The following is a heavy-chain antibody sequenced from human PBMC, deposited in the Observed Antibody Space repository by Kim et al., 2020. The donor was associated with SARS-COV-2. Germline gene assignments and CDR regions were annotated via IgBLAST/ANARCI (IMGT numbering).Heavy chain of an antibody. CDR1: GFTFDDYA. D-gene: IGHD2-2*01. V-gene: IGHV3-9*01. CDR3: AKDMDDNTKGGFDY. Sequence: GGSLRLSCSASGFTFDDYAMHWVRQAPGKGLQCVSAISWDRGSLFYADSVKGRFTISRDNAKNSLYLQMNSLRAEDTVLYYCAKDMDDNTKGGFDYGGQG. CDR2: ISWDRGSL. J-gene: IGHJ4*02.